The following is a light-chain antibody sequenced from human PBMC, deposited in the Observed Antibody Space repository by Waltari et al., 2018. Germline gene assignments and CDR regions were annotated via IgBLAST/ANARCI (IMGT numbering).Light chain of an antibody. CDR3: QTGGHGTWV. J-gene: IGLJ3*02. CDR1: SGYSSNI. V-gene: IGLV4-69*01. CDR2: VNSDGSH. Sequence: QLVLTQSPSASASLGASVKLTCTLSSGYSSNIIAWHQQQPQKGPRYLMKVNSDGSHSKGDEIPDRFSGSSSGAESYLTISSLQSEDEADYYCQTGGHGTWVFGGGTKLTVL.